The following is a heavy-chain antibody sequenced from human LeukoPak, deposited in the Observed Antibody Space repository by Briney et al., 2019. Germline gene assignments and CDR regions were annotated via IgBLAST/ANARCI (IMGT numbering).Heavy chain of an antibody. Sequence: GGSLRLSCAASRFTFSSCAMSWVRQAPGKGLEWVSAISGSGGSTYYADSVKGRFTISRDNSKNTLYLQMNSLRAEDTAVYYCAKDRGYCSGGSCYFDYWGQGTLVTVSS. J-gene: IGHJ4*02. CDR2: ISGSGGST. V-gene: IGHV3-23*01. CDR3: AKDRGYCSGGSCYFDY. CDR1: RFTFSSCA. D-gene: IGHD2-15*01.